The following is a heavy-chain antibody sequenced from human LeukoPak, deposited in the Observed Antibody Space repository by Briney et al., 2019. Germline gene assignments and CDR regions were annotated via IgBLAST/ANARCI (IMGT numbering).Heavy chain of an antibody. CDR3: ARDKGWALGMYV. J-gene: IGHJ6*02. CDR1: GFTVSSDY. Sequence: GGSLRLSCAASGFTVSSDYMSCVRQAPGKGLEWVSVIYSGGSTYYADSVKGRFTISRDNSKNTLYLQMNSLRAEDTAVYYCARDKGWALGMYVWGQGATVTVSS. CDR2: IYSGGST. V-gene: IGHV3-66*02. D-gene: IGHD6-19*01.